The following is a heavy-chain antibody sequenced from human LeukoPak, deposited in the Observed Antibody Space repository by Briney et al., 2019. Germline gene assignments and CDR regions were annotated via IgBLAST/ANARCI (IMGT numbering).Heavy chain of an antibody. J-gene: IGHJ6*03. CDR1: GFTFSSYS. CDR2: ISSSSSYI. CDR3: ARVVVGATAYYYYMDV. D-gene: IGHD1-26*01. V-gene: IGHV3-21*01. Sequence: PGGSLRLSCAASGFTFSSYSMNWVRQAPGKGLEWVSSISSSSSYIYYADSVKGRFTISRDNAKNSLYLQMNSLRAEDTAVYYCARVVVGATAYYYYMDVWGKGTTVTVSS.